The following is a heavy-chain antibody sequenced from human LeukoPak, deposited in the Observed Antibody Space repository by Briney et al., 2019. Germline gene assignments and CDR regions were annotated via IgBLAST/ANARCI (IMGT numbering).Heavy chain of an antibody. J-gene: IGHJ3*02. V-gene: IGHV3-23*01. Sequence: GGSLRLSCAASGFTFSSYAMSWVRQAPGKGLEWVSAISASGGSTYYADSVKGRFTISRDNSKNTLYLQMNSLRAEDTAVYYCARVLRFLEWLSFDAFDIWGQGTMVTVSS. CDR2: ISASGGST. D-gene: IGHD3-3*01. CDR3: ARVLRFLEWLSFDAFDI. CDR1: GFTFSSYA.